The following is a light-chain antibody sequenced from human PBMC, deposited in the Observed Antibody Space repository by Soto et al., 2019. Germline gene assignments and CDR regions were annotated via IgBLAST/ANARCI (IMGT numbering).Light chain of an antibody. V-gene: IGKV1-5*03. CDR2: KSS. CDR3: LQYFDYYRT. CDR1: QSIYSW. J-gene: IGKJ1*01. Sequence: DIQMTQSPSTLSASVGDSVTITCRASQSIYSWLAWYQQKPGNAPKLLIYKSSTVERGVPSRFSGSGSETEFTLTINSLQPDDFATEYWLQYFDYYRTFGQGTKVEIK.